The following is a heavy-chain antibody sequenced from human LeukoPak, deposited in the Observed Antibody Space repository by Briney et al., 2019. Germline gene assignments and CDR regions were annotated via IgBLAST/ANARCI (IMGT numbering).Heavy chain of an antibody. CDR1: GYTLTDFY. J-gene: IGHJ4*02. D-gene: IGHD3-22*01. CDR3: ARVGYYESSGYYEY. Sequence: ASVKVSCKASGYTLTDFYMHWVRQAPGQGLEWMGRINPNSGGTNYAQRFQGRVTMTRDTSISTVYMELSRLRSDDTAVYYCARVGYYESSGYYEYWGQGTLVTVSS. V-gene: IGHV1-2*06. CDR2: INPNSGGT.